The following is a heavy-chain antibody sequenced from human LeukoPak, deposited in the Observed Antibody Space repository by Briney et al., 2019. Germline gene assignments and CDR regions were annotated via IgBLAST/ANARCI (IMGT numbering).Heavy chain of an antibody. V-gene: IGHV4-34*01. Sequence: PAQTLSLTCAVYAGSFTGYYWSWIRQPPRKGLEWIGEIKQGGSTNYNPSLKSQVTISVDTSKNQFSLKLSSVTAADTAVYYCARIRTIAVASFDYWGQGTLVTVSS. CDR2: IKQGGST. J-gene: IGHJ4*02. CDR1: AGSFTGYY. CDR3: ARIRTIAVASFDY. D-gene: IGHD6-19*01.